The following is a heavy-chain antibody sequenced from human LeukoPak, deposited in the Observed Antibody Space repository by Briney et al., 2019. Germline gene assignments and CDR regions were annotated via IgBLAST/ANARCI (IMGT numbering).Heavy chain of an antibody. V-gene: IGHV3-23*01. Sequence: GGSLRLSCAASGFTFSSYDLSWVRQAPGKGLEWVSSLTDSGGSTYYADTVKGRFTISRDNSKNTLYLQTTYLRAEDTALYYCAKGGIGLAGLDYWGQGTLVTVSS. CDR1: GFTFSSYD. CDR3: AKGGIGLAGLDY. CDR2: LTDSGGST. D-gene: IGHD6-19*01. J-gene: IGHJ4*02.